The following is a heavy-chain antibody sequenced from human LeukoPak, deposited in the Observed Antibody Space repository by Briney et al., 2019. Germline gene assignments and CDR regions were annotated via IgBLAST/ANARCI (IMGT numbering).Heavy chain of an antibody. CDR1: GYTFTSNG. CDR3: ARDTVEMATNDAFDI. D-gene: IGHD5-24*01. CDR2: ISAYNGNT. V-gene: IGHV1-18*01. J-gene: IGHJ3*02. Sequence: ASVKVTCKASGYTFTSNGISWVRQAPPQGLERMGWISAYNGNTNYAHKPQGRVTMNTDTCTSTAYMELRSLRSDDTAVYYCARDTVEMATNDAFDIWGQGTMVTVSS.